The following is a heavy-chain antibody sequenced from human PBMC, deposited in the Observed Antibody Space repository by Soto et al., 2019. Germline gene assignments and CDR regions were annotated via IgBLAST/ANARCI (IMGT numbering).Heavy chain of an antibody. D-gene: IGHD6-13*01. CDR1: GFTFSSYA. V-gene: IGHV3-23*01. J-gene: IGHJ1*01. Sequence: EVQLLESGGGLVQPGGSLRLSCAASGFTFSSYAMTWVRQAPGKGLEWVSLITGSGDSTYYADSVKGRFTISRDNSKNTLYLQMNSLRAEDTPVYYCAKAGGSTWGTEYFQHWGQGTLVTVSS. CDR2: ITGSGDST. CDR3: AKAGGSTWGTEYFQH.